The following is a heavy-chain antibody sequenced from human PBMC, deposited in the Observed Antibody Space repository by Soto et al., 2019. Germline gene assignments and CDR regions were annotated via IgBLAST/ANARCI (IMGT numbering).Heavy chain of an antibody. J-gene: IGHJ5*02. V-gene: IGHV2-26*01. CDR2: IFSNDEK. CDR3: ARTTLYSSSASLLDWFDP. CDR1: GFSLSNARMG. Sequence: QVTLKESGPVLVKPTETLTLTCTVSGFSLSNARMGVSWIRQPPGKALEWLAHIFSNDEKSYSTSLKSRLTISKDTSKSQVVLTMTNMDPVDTATYYCARTTLYSSSASLLDWFDPWGQGTLVTVSS. D-gene: IGHD6-6*01.